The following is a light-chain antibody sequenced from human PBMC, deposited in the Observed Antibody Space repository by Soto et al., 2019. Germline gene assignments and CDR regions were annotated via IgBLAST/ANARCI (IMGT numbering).Light chain of an antibody. CDR3: QQYNNWPPYT. CDR2: GAS. J-gene: IGKJ2*01. Sequence: EIVMTQSPATLSVSPGERATLSCRASQSVSSNVAWYQKKPGQAPRLLIYGASTRATGIPARFSGSGSGTEFTLTISSLQSEDFAVYYCQQYNNWPPYTFGQGTKLEIK. CDR1: QSVSSN. V-gene: IGKV3-15*01.